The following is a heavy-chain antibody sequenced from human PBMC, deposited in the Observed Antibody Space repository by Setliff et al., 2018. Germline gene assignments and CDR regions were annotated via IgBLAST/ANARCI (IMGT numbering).Heavy chain of an antibody. D-gene: IGHD6-19*01. CDR3: VRDSSADYYMDV. CDR1: GFTFRGFA. Sequence: PGGSLRLSCAASGFTFRGFAMHWVRQAPGKGLEWVAFIRHDESDIYYTNSVKGRFTVSRDNSKNTLYLQMNILRPEDTALYYCVRDSSADYYMDVWGKGTTVTVSS. V-gene: IGHV3-30*02. CDR2: IRHDESDI. J-gene: IGHJ6*03.